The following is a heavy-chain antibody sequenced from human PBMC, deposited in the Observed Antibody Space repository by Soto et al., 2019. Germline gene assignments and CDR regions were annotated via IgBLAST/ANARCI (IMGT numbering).Heavy chain of an antibody. CDR2: INPNSGGT. J-gene: IGHJ4*02. CDR1: GYTFTDYY. V-gene: IGHV1-2*02. D-gene: IGHD3-22*01. Sequence: QVQLVQSGAEVKKPGASVKVSCKASGYTFTDYYMHWVRQAPGQGLEWMGWINPNSGGTNYAQKFQGRVTMTRDTSSSTAYMELSRLRSDDTAVYYCARVQSYYYAGSGYYAFDYWGQGTLVTVSS. CDR3: ARVQSYYYAGSGYYAFDY.